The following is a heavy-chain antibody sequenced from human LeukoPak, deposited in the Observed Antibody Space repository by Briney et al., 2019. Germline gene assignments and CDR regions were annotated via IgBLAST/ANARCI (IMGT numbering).Heavy chain of an antibody. CDR2: INHSGST. V-gene: IGHV4-38-2*02. CDR3: ARRPGWHGYSSGWGYYYYMDV. Sequence: PSGTLSLTCTVSGYTISSGYYWGWIRPPPREGLGWGGEINHSGSTNYNPSLKIRVTISVDTSKNQSSLKLSSVTAADTAVYYCARRPGWHGYSSGWGYYYYMDVWGKGTTVTISS. D-gene: IGHD6-19*01. CDR1: GYTISSGYY. J-gene: IGHJ6*03.